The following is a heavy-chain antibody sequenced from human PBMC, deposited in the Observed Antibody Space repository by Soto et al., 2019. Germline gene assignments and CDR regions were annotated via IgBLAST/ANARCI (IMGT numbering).Heavy chain of an antibody. D-gene: IGHD3-22*01. Sequence: QVQLVESGGGVVQPGRSLRLSCAASGFTFSSYGMHWVRQAPGKGLEWVAVISYDGSNKYYADSVKGRFTISRDNSKNTLYLQMNSLIAEDTAVYYCAKGYDSSGYYHFDYWGQGTLVTVSS. J-gene: IGHJ4*02. CDR2: ISYDGSNK. CDR1: GFTFSSYG. CDR3: AKGYDSSGYYHFDY. V-gene: IGHV3-30*18.